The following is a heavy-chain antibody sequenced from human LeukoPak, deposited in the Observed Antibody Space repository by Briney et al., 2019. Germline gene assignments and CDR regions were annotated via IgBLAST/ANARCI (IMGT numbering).Heavy chain of an antibody. Sequence: GASVKVSCKASGYTFTSYYIHWVRQAPGQGLEWMGWINRNSGGTNTAQKFQGRVTMTRDTSLNTAYMELSRLRSGDTAVYYCARVNNYYDSSGYLYYFDNWGQGTLVTVSS. V-gene: IGHV1-2*02. CDR2: INRNSGGT. D-gene: IGHD3-22*01. CDR1: GYTFTSYY. CDR3: ARVNNYYDSSGYLYYFDN. J-gene: IGHJ4*02.